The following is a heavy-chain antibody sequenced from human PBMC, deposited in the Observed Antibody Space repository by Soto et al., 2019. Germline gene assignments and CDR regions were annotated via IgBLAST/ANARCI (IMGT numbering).Heavy chain of an antibody. V-gene: IGHV1-2*04. CDR1: GYTFTGYY. CDR3: AIIRAYSSSPDAFDY. J-gene: IGHJ4*02. D-gene: IGHD6-6*01. Sequence: QVQLVQSGAEVKKPGASVKVSCKASGYTFTGYYMHWVRQAPGQGLEWMGWINPNSGGTNYAQKFQGWVTMTRDTSISTAYMELSRLRSDDTAVYYCAIIRAYSSSPDAFDYWGQGTLVTVSS. CDR2: INPNSGGT.